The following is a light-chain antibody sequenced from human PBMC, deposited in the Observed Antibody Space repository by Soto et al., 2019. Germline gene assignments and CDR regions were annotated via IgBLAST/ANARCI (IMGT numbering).Light chain of an antibody. J-gene: IGKJ1*01. CDR1: QSISTY. V-gene: IGKV1-39*01. Sequence: DIQMTQSPSSLSASVADRVTITCRASQSISTYLNWYQHKPGKAPKVLIYAVSSLQSGVPSRFSGSGSGTDFTLTITSLQPEDSATYYCQHSYGTPRTFGQGTKVEIK. CDR3: QHSYGTPRT. CDR2: AVS.